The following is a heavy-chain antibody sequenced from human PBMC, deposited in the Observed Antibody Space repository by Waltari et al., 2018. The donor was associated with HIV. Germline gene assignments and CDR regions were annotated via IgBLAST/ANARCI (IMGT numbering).Heavy chain of an antibody. CDR3: AKDHSYGSGSFYAKGNYHHYGMDV. CDR1: GFTFDDYA. Sequence: EVQLVESGGGLVQPGRSLRLSCAGSGFTFDDYAMHWVRQAPGKGLEWVSGISWNSGSIGYADSVKGRFTISRDNAKNSLYLQMNSLRAEDTALYYCAKDHSYGSGSFYAKGNYHHYGMDVWGQGT. J-gene: IGHJ6*02. CDR2: ISWNSGSI. D-gene: IGHD3-10*01. V-gene: IGHV3-9*01.